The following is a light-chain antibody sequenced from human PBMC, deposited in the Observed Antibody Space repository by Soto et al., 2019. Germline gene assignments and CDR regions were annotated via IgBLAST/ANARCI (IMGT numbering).Light chain of an antibody. Sequence: EIVLTQSPATLSLSPGERATLSCRASQSVSSYLAWYQQKPGQAPRLLIYDASNRATGIPARFSGSGSGTDFPLPISRLEPEDFAVYYCQQRSNWPPITFGQGTRLEIK. CDR2: DAS. V-gene: IGKV3-11*01. CDR3: QQRSNWPPIT. J-gene: IGKJ5*01. CDR1: QSVSSY.